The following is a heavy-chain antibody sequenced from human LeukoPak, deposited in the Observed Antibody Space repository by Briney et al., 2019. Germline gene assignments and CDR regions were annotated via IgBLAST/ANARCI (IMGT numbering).Heavy chain of an antibody. CDR1: GFTVSTYY. D-gene: IGHD2-2*01. V-gene: IGHV3-53*01. CDR2: IYSGGST. CDR3: ARGLGYCTSTTCLLPFDY. Sequence: GGSLRLSCAASGFTVSTYYMTWVRQAPGKGVECVSVIYSGGSTYYADSVKGRFTVSRDNSKNTLYLQMNSLRAEDTAMYYCARGLGYCTSTTCLLPFDYWGQGTLVTVSS. J-gene: IGHJ4*02.